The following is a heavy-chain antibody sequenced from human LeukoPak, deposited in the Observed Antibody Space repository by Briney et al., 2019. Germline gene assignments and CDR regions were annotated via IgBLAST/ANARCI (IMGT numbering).Heavy chain of an antibody. D-gene: IGHD3-9*01. CDR2: INHSGST. CDR1: GGPLSGYY. CDR3: ARYYDILTGRDY. J-gene: IGHJ4*02. V-gene: IGHV4-34*01. Sequence: TSETLSLTCAVSGGPLSGYYWSWIRQPPGKGLEWIGEINHSGSTNYNPSLKSRVTISVDTSKNQFSLKLSSVTAADTAVYYCARYYDILTGRDYWGQGTLVTVSS.